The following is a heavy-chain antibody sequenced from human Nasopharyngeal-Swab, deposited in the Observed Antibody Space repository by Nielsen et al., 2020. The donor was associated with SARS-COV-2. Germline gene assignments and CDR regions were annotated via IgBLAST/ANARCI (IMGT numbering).Heavy chain of an antibody. Sequence: ASVKVSCKASGGTFTNYGISWVRQAPGQGLEWMGWISAYNGNTNYAQKLQGRVTMTTDTSASIAYMELRSLRSDDTAVYYCARDRDSSSWYYYYYGMDVWGQGTTVTVSS. CDR3: ARDRDSSSWYYYYYGMDV. CDR2: ISAYNGNT. V-gene: IGHV1-18*01. CDR1: GGTFTNYG. J-gene: IGHJ6*02. D-gene: IGHD6-13*01.